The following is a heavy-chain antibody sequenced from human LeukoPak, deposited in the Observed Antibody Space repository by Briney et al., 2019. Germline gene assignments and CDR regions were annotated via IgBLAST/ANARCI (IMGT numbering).Heavy chain of an antibody. CDR3: ARFTSSQSFDY. D-gene: IGHD2-2*01. J-gene: IGHJ4*02. Sequence: SETLSLTCAVYGGSFSGYYWSWIRQPPGKGLEWIGYIYYSGSTNYNPSLKTRVTISVDTSKNQFSLKLSSVTAADTAVYYCARFTSSQSFDYWGQGTLVTVSS. CDR1: GGSFSGYY. CDR2: IYYSGST. V-gene: IGHV4-59*01.